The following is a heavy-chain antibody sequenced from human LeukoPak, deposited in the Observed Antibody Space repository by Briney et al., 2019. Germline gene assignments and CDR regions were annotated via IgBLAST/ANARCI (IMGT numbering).Heavy chain of an antibody. J-gene: IGHJ4*02. Sequence: ASVKVSCKASGYTFTSYGISWVRQAPGQGLEWMGWINPKNGGTNYAQNFQGRVTMTRDTSIGTAYMEMSRLRSDDTAVYYCAKGWGALTVAGTTDYWGQGTLVTVSS. CDR3: AKGWGALTVAGTTDY. D-gene: IGHD6-19*01. CDR1: GYTFTSYG. CDR2: INPKNGGT. V-gene: IGHV1-2*02.